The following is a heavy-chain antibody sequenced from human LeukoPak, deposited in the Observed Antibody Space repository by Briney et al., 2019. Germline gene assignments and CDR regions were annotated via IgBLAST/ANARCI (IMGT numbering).Heavy chain of an antibody. Sequence: GGSLRLSCAASGFSFSDYTMSWVRQAPGQGLEWVSAISGSGANTDYADSVKGRFTISRDNSKNTLYLQMKSLRAEDTATYYCAKSLYQLLQTDFDCWGQGTLVTVSS. CDR1: GFSFSDYT. J-gene: IGHJ4*02. CDR3: AKSLYQLLQTDFDC. D-gene: IGHD2-2*01. CDR2: ISGSGANT. V-gene: IGHV3-23*01.